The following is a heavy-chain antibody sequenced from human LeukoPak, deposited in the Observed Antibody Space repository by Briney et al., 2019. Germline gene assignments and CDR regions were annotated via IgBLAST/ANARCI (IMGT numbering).Heavy chain of an antibody. Sequence: RPGGSLRLSCSASGFTFDDYGLSWVRQAPGKGLEWVSGINRNGGKTDYLDSVKGRFTISRDNAKNALYLQMNSLRVEDTAFYYCARDGTGSSTSYWGQGTLVTVSS. J-gene: IGHJ4*02. D-gene: IGHD6-6*01. V-gene: IGHV3-20*04. CDR1: GFTFDDYG. CDR3: ARDGTGSSTSY. CDR2: INRNGGKT.